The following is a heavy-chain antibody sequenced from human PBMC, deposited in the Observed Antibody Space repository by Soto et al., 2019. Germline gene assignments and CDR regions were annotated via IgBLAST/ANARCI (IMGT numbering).Heavy chain of an antibody. V-gene: IGHV1-18*01. CDR1: GYTFTSYG. CDR2: ISTYNGNT. Sequence: HVQLAQSGTEVKKPGASVKVSCKVSGYTFTSYGMSWMRQAPGQGLEWMGWISTYNGNTNYAQNFQGRVSMTTDTSTSTADMELRSLRSDDTAVYYCASRSGTYPYYFDYWGQGTLFTVSS. J-gene: IGHJ4*02. CDR3: ASRSGTYPYYFDY. D-gene: IGHD1-26*01.